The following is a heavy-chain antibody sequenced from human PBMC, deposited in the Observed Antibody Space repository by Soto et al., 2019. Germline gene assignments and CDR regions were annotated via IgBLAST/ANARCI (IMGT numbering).Heavy chain of an antibody. Sequence: QVQLVQSGTEVKKPGASVKVSCKASGYTFTTYVINWVRQAPGQGLEWMGWISAYNGNTNYAQRLQGRVTMTTDTSTSTAYMELRSLVSDDTAVYYCVRGGYCGNTDCYTHSWFDPWGQGTLVTVSS. CDR2: ISAYNGNT. CDR3: VRGGYCGNTDCYTHSWFDP. CDR1: GYTFTTYV. V-gene: IGHV1-18*04. D-gene: IGHD2-2*02. J-gene: IGHJ5*02.